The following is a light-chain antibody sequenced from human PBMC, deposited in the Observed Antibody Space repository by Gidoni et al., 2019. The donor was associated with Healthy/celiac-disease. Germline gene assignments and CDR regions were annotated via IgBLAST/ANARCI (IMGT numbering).Light chain of an antibody. CDR1: SSDVGGYNY. Sequence: QSALTQTASVSGSPGQSITISCTGTSSDVGGYNYVTWFQQAPGKSPQLMIYAVSNRPSGVSNRFSRSKSVNTASLTISGLQADAVADYYCSSYTSSSTVVFGGGTKLTVL. CDR2: AVS. V-gene: IGLV2-14*01. CDR3: SSYTSSSTVV. J-gene: IGLJ2*01.